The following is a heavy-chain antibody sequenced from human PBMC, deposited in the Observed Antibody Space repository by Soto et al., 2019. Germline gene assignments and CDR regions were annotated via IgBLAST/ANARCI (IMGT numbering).Heavy chain of an antibody. D-gene: IGHD6-6*01. Sequence: QVQLVQSGAEVKKPGASVKVSCKASGYTFTGYYMHWVRQAPGQGLEWMGWINPNSGGTNYAQKFQGSVTMTRDTSITTAYMELSRLRSDATAVYYCARGYSSSPLAWFDPWGQGTLVTVSS. J-gene: IGHJ5*02. V-gene: IGHV1-2*02. CDR2: INPNSGGT. CDR1: GYTFTGYY. CDR3: ARGYSSSPLAWFDP.